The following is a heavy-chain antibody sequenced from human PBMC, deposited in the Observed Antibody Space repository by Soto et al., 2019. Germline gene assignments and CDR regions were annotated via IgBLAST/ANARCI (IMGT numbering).Heavy chain of an antibody. J-gene: IGHJ6*02. CDR3: ARGLSNYAHYYYGMDV. D-gene: IGHD4-4*01. CDR1: GGTFSSYA. Sequence: SVKVSCKASGGTFSSYAISWVRQAPGQGLEWMGGIIPIFGTANYAQKFQGRVTITADESTSTAYMELSSLRSEDTAVYYCARGLSNYAHYYYGMDVWGQGTTVTVSS. V-gene: IGHV1-69*13. CDR2: IIPIFGTA.